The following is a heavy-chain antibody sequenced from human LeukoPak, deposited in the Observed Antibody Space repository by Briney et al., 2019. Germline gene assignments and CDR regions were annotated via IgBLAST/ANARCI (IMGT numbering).Heavy chain of an antibody. Sequence: GGSLRLSCAASGFTFSIYWMSWVRQAPGKGLEWVANIKQDESEKFYVDSVKGRFSISRDNAGNSLYLQMNSLRAEDTAVYYCAKDDRGSYFDYWGQGTLVTVSS. CDR3: AKDDRGSYFDY. J-gene: IGHJ4*02. CDR2: IKQDESEK. CDR1: GFTFSIYW. V-gene: IGHV3-7*01. D-gene: IGHD3-10*01.